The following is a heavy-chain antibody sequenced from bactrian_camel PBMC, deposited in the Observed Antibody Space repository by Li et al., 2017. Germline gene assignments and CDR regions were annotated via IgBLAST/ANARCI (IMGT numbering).Heavy chain of an antibody. Sequence: VQLVESGGGTVRSGGSLRPSCTASDNTINDYCMGWFLQYPGWEREVVAVIDVGGSTTYADSVQGRFTISADTAKNAVYLQLTDLKPEDTAMYYCAADRARTGGSCSLVSGLYDYLGHGTQVTVS. CDR3: AADRARTGGSCSLVSGLYDY. CDR1: DNTINDYC. D-gene: IGHD5*01. V-gene: IGHV3S53*01. CDR2: IDVGGST. J-gene: IGHJ4*01.